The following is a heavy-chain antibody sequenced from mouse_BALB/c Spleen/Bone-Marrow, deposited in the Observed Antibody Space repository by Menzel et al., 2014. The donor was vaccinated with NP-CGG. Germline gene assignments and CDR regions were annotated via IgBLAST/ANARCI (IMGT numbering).Heavy chain of an antibody. D-gene: IGHD2-3*01. J-gene: IGHJ2*01. Sequence: EVHLVESGPGLVKPSQSLSLTCSVTGHSITSGYYWYWIRQLPQNLLAWMGYISYDGSTNYNQSLKNRISLTRDTSKNHIILKLNSVTPEDAATYDCAREPEDGSLFDYWGQGTTLTVSS. CDR3: AREPEDGSLFDY. V-gene: IGHV3-6*02. CDR1: GHSITSGYY. CDR2: ISYDGST.